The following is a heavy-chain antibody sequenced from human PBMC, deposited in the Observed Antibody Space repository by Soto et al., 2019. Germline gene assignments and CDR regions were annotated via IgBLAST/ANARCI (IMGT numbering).Heavy chain of an antibody. CDR3: ARGGGLDY. J-gene: IGHJ4*02. CDR2: MNPNSGKT. Sequence: QVQLVQSGAEVKKPGASVKVSCKASGYTFTSDDINWVRQASGQGLEWMGWMNPNSGKTGYPQKFQGRVTMTRNISINTAYLERSSLRSEDTAVYFCARGGGLDYWGQGSLVVVSS. CDR1: GYTFTSDD. V-gene: IGHV1-8*01. D-gene: IGHD1-26*01.